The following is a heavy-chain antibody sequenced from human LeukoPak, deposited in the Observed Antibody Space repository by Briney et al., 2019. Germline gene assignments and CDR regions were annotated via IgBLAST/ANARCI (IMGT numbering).Heavy chain of an antibody. CDR2: IVVGSGNT. D-gene: IGHD3-22*01. Sequence: ASVKVSCKASGFTFTSSAVQWVRQARGQRLEWIGWIVVGSGNTNYAQKFQERVTITRDMSTSTAYMELSSLRSEDTAVYYCAAGLFPRGAVITTDGVYFDYWGQGTLVTASS. V-gene: IGHV1-58*01. CDR1: GFTFTSSA. J-gene: IGHJ4*02. CDR3: AAGLFPRGAVITTDGVYFDY.